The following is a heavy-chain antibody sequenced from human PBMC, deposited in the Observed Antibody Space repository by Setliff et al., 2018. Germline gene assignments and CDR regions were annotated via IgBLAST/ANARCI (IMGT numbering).Heavy chain of an antibody. CDR2: IYHSGSA. D-gene: IGHD1-26*01. CDR1: GDSISSGDYF. CDR3: AREVGTSTSSYAFDV. Sequence: SETLSLTCTVSGDSISSGDYFWSWIRQPPGKGLEWIAYIYHSGSAYYNPSLESRVTMSVDTSKNQFSLHLTSVTAADTAVYYCAREVGTSTSSYAFDVWGQGMMVTVSS. J-gene: IGHJ3*01. V-gene: IGHV4-30-4*08.